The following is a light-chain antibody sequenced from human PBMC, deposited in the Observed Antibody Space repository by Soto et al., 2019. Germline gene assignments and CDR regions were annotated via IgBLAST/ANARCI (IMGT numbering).Light chain of an antibody. CDR1: RTVHSN. J-gene: IGKJ1*01. CDR3: HQRQSWPRT. V-gene: IGKV3D-15*03. CDR2: QTS. Sequence: EIVMTQSPATVSVSPGDRATLSCRASRTVHSNVAWYQHRPGQAPRLLIYQTSIRAAGIPARFSASGSGTDFTLTISDVQPEDFALYYCHQRQSWPRTFGQGTKVDI.